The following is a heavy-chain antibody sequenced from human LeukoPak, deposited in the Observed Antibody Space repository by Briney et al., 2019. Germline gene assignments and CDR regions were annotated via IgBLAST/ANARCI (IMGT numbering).Heavy chain of an antibody. Sequence: SETLSLTCAVYGGSFSGYYWSWIRQPPGKGLEWIGEINHSGSTNYNPSLKSRVTISVDTSKNQSSLKLSSVTAADTAVYYCARGRQWLGHAVDYWGQGTLVTVSS. J-gene: IGHJ4*02. CDR2: INHSGST. D-gene: IGHD6-19*01. CDR1: GGSFSGYY. CDR3: ARGRQWLGHAVDY. V-gene: IGHV4-34*01.